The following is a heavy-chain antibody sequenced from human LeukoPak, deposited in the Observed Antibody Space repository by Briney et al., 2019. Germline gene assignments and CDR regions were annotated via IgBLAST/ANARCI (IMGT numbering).Heavy chain of an antibody. CDR1: GASISSYN. D-gene: IGHD3-10*01. V-gene: IGHV4-4*07. CDR3: ARDFYYGSGSQPFDP. Sequence: PSETLSLTCTVSGASISSYNWSWIRQPAGKGLEWIGRIYTTGSTDYNPSLKSRVTMSVDTSKNQFSLKVRSVTAADTAIYYCARDFYYGSGSQPFDPSGQGTLVTVSS. J-gene: IGHJ5*02. CDR2: IYTTGST.